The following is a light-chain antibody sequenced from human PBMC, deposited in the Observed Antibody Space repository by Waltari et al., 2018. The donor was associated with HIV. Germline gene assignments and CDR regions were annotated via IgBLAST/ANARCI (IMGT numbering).Light chain of an antibody. J-gene: IGKJ4*01. CDR1: QSLLQSTGPNW. V-gene: IGKV2-28*01. CDR3: MQSLQIPLT. CDR2: LAS. Sequence: DIVITQSPLSLYVSPGAQASISCKSSQSLLQSTGPNWVQWWVKKRGQSPHLLIYLASSRATGVPDRFSGSGSGTDFKLTISRVEPEDVGIYYCMQSLQIPLTFGGGTRLE.